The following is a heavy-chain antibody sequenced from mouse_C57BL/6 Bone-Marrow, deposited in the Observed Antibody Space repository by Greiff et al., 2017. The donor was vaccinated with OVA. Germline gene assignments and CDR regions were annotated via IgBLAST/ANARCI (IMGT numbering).Heavy chain of an antibody. CDR1: GYTFTNYY. CDR3: GSWDFAY. V-gene: IGHV1-50*01. D-gene: IGHD1-1*01. Sequence: QVQLQQPGAEFVKPGASVKLSCKASGYTFTNYYIQWIKQRPGQGLEWIGAIDPSDSYTNYNQKFKGKATLTVDTSSSTAYMQLSSLKSEDSAVYYCGSWDFAYWDQGTLVTVSA. J-gene: IGHJ3*01. CDR2: IDPSDSYT.